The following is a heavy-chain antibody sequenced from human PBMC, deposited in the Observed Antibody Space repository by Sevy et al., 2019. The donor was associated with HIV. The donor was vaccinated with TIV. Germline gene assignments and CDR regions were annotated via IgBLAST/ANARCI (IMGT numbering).Heavy chain of an antibody. D-gene: IGHD3-16*01. CDR2: ISGSGDTT. CDR3: AKEGYRLPGADATDI. Sequence: GGSLRLSCAASGFTFSYYAMTWVRQAPGKGLEWVSAISGSGDTTYYAESVKGRFTISRDNSRGTLYLQINSLRAEDTAIYFCAKEGYRLPGADATDIWGQGTMVTVSS. CDR1: GFTFSYYA. V-gene: IGHV3-23*01. J-gene: IGHJ3*02.